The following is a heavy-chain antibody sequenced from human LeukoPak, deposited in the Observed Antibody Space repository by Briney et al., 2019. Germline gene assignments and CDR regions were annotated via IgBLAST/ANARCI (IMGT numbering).Heavy chain of an antibody. V-gene: IGHV3-30*02. J-gene: IGHJ5*02. CDR3: ARDPGYSYGYWWFGP. D-gene: IGHD5-18*01. CDR1: GFTFSNYG. Sequence: GGSLRLSCTASGFTFSNYGMHWVRQAPGKGLEWVAFIRYDESNNYYADSVKGRFTISRDNAKNSLYLQMNSLRAEDTAVYYCARDPGYSYGYWWFGPWGQGTLVTVSS. CDR2: IRYDESNN.